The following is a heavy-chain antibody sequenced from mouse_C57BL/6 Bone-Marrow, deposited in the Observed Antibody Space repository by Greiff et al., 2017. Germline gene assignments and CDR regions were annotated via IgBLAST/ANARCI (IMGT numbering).Heavy chain of an antibody. V-gene: IGHV14-3*01. CDR3: ARRSLLEYAMDY. CDR2: IDPANGNT. J-gene: IGHJ4*01. Sequence: VQLQQSVAELVRPGASVKLSCTASGFNINNTYMHWVKQRPGQGLEWIGRIDPANGNTKYSPKFQGKATITADTSSNTAYLQLSSLTSEDTAIYYCARRSLLEYAMDYWGQGTSVTVSS. D-gene: IGHD2-1*01. CDR1: GFNINNTY.